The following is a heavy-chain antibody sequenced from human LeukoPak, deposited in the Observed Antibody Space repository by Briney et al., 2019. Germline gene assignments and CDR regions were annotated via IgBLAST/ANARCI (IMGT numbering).Heavy chain of an antibody. V-gene: IGHV4-59*08. CDR1: GNSISNYH. CDR3: ARGDPYSSGWYPIPGYFQH. CDR2: IHDSGST. Sequence: PSETLSLTCSVSGNSISNYHWAWIRQSPGMGLEWIGNIHDSGSTNYNPSLKSRVTISGDTSKKQFSLRLSSVTAADTAVYYCARGDPYSSGWYPIPGYFQHWGQGTLVTVSS. D-gene: IGHD6-19*01. J-gene: IGHJ1*01.